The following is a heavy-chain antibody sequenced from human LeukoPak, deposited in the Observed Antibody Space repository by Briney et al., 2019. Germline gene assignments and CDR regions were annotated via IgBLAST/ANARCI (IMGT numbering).Heavy chain of an antibody. Sequence: GGSLRLSCAASGFTFRSYWMSWVRQAPGKGLEWVASIKQDGSEKYSLDSVKSRFTISRDNAKNSLYLQMNSLRAEDTAVYYCARLNPPYYISGWSDYCGQGTLVTVSS. J-gene: IGHJ4*02. D-gene: IGHD6-19*01. CDR2: IKQDGSEK. CDR1: GFTFRSYW. CDR3: ARLNPPYYISGWSDY. V-gene: IGHV3-7*01.